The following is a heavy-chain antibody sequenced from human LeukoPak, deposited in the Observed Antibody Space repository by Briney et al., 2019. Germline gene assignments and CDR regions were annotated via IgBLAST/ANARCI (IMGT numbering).Heavy chain of an antibody. CDR2: ISSSSTI. J-gene: IGHJ6*02. Sequence: GGSLRLSCAASGFTFSSHSMNWVRQAPGKGLEWVSYISSSSTIYYADSVKGRFTISRDNAKNSLYLQMNSLRDEDTAVYYCARDRDGMDVWGQGTTVTVSS. CDR1: GFTFSSHS. CDR3: ARDRDGMDV. V-gene: IGHV3-48*02.